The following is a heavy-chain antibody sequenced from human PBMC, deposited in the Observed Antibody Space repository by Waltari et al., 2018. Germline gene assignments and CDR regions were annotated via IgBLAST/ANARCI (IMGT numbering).Heavy chain of an antibody. J-gene: IGHJ6*02. Sequence: EVQLLESGGGLVQPGGSLRLSCAASGFTFSSYAMSWVRQAPGKGLEWVSAISGSGGSTYYADSVKGRFTISRDNSKNTLYLQMSSLRSEDTAVYYCAREEYDILTGYADYYYYGMDVWGQGTTVTVSS. CDR1: GFTFSSYA. V-gene: IGHV3-23*01. CDR3: AREEYDILTGYADYYYYGMDV. CDR2: ISGSGGST. D-gene: IGHD3-9*01.